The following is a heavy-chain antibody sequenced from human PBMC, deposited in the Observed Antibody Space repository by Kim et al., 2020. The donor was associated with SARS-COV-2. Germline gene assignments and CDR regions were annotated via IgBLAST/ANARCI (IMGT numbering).Heavy chain of an antibody. V-gene: IGHV3-23*01. CDR2: FTGDGLT. Sequence: GGSLRLSCAASGFTFSNYGMTWVRQTPGKGLEWVSSFTGDGLTHYADSVKGRFTTFCDNSKNMLHLQMNSLRAEDTAAYYCGDYHGEGSQVSDWGQGSL. CDR1: GFTFSNYG. D-gene: IGHD3-10*01. J-gene: IGHJ4*02. CDR3: GDYHGEGSQVSD.